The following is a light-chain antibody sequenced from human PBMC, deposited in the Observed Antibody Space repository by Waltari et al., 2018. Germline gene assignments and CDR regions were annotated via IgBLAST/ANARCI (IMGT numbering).Light chain of an antibody. Sequence: SYELTQPLSVSVALGQTAKIPCGGIKIASKNVHWYQQKPGQAPVLVIFRSTDRPSGIPEQFSGSNSGNTATLTISRAQAGDEADYYCQVWDNFTLIFGGGTKLTVL. CDR2: RST. CDR1: KIASKN. V-gene: IGLV3-9*01. J-gene: IGLJ2*01. CDR3: QVWDNFTLI.